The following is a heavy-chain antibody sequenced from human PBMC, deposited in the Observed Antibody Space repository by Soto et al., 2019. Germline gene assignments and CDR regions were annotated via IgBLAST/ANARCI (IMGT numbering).Heavy chain of an antibody. V-gene: IGHV3-20*04. CDR1: GFTFDDYG. J-gene: IGHJ4*02. Sequence: EVQLVESGGGVVRPGGSLRLSCAASGFTFDDYGMSWVRQAPGKGLEWVSGINWNGGSTGYADSVKGRFTISRDNAKNALYRQMNSLRAEDPALYYCAREFRWNYMRPFDYWGQGTLVTVSS. CDR2: INWNGGST. D-gene: IGHD1-7*01. CDR3: AREFRWNYMRPFDY.